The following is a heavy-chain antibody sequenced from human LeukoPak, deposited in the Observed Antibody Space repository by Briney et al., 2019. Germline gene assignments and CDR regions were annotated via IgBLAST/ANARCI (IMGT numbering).Heavy chain of an antibody. D-gene: IGHD3-10*01. CDR2: IYYTGST. J-gene: IGHJ4*02. Sequence: SETLSLTCIVSGDSVSNGNYYWSWLRQPPGKALEWIGYIYYTGSTYYNPSLEGRVTISVDTSRNHFSVKLNSVTAADTAVYYCARSQNYYGSGNYWSQGTLVTVSS. CDR3: ARSQNYYGSGNY. V-gene: IGHV4-61*03. CDR1: GDSVSNGNYY.